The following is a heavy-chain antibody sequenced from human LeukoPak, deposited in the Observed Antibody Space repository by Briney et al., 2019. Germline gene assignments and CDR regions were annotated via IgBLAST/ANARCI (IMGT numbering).Heavy chain of an antibody. CDR2: ISAYNGNT. V-gene: IGHV1-18*01. D-gene: IGHD6-13*01. CDR3: ARCHGIYSSYYYYMDV. J-gene: IGHJ6*03. Sequence: ASVKVSCKASGYTFTSYGISWVRQAPGQELEWMGWISAYNGNTNYAQKLQGRVTMTTDTSTSTAYMELRSLRSDDTAVYYCARCHGIYSSYYYYMDVWGKGTTVTISS. CDR1: GYTFTSYG.